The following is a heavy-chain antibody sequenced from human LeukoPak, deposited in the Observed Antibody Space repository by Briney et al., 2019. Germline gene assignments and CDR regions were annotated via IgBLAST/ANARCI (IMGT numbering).Heavy chain of an antibody. D-gene: IGHD3-22*01. J-gene: IGHJ5*02. CDR2: ISGYNGYT. Sequence: ASVKVCCKASGYTFTSYGISWVRQAPGQGLEWMGWISGYNGYTHYANNHHGRVTMTTDTSTSTAYMELRSLRSDDTAVYYCARDEARYSSGYYPNWFDPWGQGTLVTVSS. V-gene: IGHV1-18*01. CDR3: ARDEARYSSGYYPNWFDP. CDR1: GYTFTSYG.